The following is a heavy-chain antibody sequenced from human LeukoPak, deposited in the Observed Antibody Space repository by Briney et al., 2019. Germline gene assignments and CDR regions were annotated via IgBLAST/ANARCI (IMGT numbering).Heavy chain of an antibody. CDR3: ARYAALSGPNWLDP. Sequence: PSETLSLTCTVSGGSIIGYWWSWIRQPPGKGLEWIGNIRYNGNTYSNPSLKSRVTISVDTSKNQISMKLSSVTAADTAMYYCARYAALSGPNWLDPWGRGTLVTVSS. CDR1: GGSIIGYW. D-gene: IGHD6-19*01. CDR2: IRYNGNT. V-gene: IGHV4-59*01. J-gene: IGHJ5*02.